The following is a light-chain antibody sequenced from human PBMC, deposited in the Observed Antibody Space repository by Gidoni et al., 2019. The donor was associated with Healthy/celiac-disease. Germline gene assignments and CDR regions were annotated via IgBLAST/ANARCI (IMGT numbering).Light chain of an antibody. J-gene: IGLJ3*02. CDR2: KDS. CDR3: YSAADNNGV. Sequence: SYALTQPSSVSVSPGQTAGITCSGDVLAKKYARWFQQKPGQAPVLVIYKDSERPSGIPERFSGSSSGTTVTLTISGAQVEDEADYYCYSAADNNGVFGGGTKLTVL. CDR1: VLAKKY. V-gene: IGLV3-27*01.